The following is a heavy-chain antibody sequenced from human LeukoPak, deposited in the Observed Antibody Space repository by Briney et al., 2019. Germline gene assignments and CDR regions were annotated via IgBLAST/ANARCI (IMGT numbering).Heavy chain of an antibody. Sequence: SETLSLTCTVSGGSISSYYWSWIRQPPGKGLEWIGYIYYSGSTNYNPSLKSRVTISVDTSKNQFSLKLSSVTAADTAVYYCARGFNYYDSSGYYYQPYAFDIWGQGTMVTVSS. J-gene: IGHJ3*02. CDR3: ARGFNYYDSSGYYYQPYAFDI. D-gene: IGHD3-22*01. V-gene: IGHV4-59*01. CDR2: IYYSGST. CDR1: GGSISSYY.